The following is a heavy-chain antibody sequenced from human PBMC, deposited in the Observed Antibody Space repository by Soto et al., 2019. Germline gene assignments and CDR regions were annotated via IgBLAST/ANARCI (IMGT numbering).Heavy chain of an antibody. D-gene: IGHD6-13*01. CDR2: IYYSGST. Sequence: VQLQESGPGLVKPSETLSLTCTVSGGSISSYYWSWIRQPPGKGLEWIGYIYYSGSTNYNPSLKSRVTISVDTSKNQFSLKLSSVTAADTAVYYCARQYSSSLLNFDYWGQGTLVTVSS. CDR3: ARQYSSSLLNFDY. J-gene: IGHJ4*02. CDR1: GGSISSYY. V-gene: IGHV4-59*01.